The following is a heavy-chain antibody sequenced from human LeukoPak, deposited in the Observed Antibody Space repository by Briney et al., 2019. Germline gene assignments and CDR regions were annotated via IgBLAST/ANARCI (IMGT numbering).Heavy chain of an antibody. V-gene: IGHV3-7*01. Sequence: PGGSLRLSCAASGFTFNRYWMSWVRQAPGKGLEWVANIKQDGSEKYYVDSVKGRFTISRDNAKNSLYLQMNSLRAEDTAVYYCARGKYSSGWNYTPYYMDVWGKGTTVTVSS. J-gene: IGHJ6*03. CDR2: IKQDGSEK. CDR3: ARGKYSSGWNYTPYYMDV. D-gene: IGHD6-19*01. CDR1: GFTFNRYW.